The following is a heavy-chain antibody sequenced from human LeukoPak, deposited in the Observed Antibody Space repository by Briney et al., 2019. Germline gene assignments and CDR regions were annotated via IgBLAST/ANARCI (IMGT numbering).Heavy chain of an antibody. CDR2: FDPEDGEK. CDR3: ATAYGSGSYYKPLVDY. D-gene: IGHD3-10*01. CDR1: GYTLTELS. Sequence: ASVKVSCKVSGYTLTELSMHWVRQAPGKGLEWMGGFDPEDGEKIYAQMFQGRVTMTRDTSTDTAYMEVSSLRSEDTAVYYCATAYGSGSYYKPLVDYWGQGTLVTVSS. J-gene: IGHJ4*02. V-gene: IGHV1-24*01.